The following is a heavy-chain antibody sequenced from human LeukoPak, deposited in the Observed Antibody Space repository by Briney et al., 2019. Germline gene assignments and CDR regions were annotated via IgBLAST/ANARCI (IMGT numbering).Heavy chain of an antibody. CDR3: AKDRIGGVAVAGKGRWFDP. D-gene: IGHD6-19*01. CDR1: GFTFSSFT. J-gene: IGHJ5*02. V-gene: IGHV3-23*01. Sequence: GGSLRLSCATSGFTFSSFTMHWVRQAPGKGLEWVSTISGSGDRTSYADSVKGRFTISRDNSKNTLFLQMNSLRAEDTAVYYWAKDRIGGVAVAGKGRWFDPGGQGTLVTVSS. CDR2: ISGSGDRT.